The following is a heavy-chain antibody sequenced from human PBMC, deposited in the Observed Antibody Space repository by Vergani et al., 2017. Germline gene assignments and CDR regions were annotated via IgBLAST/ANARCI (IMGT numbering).Heavy chain of an antibody. J-gene: IGHJ6*03. CDR1: GASVSRGTYY. D-gene: IGHD2-21*01. CDR3: ARASHCINCYSEGPNGPGYYYMDV. Sequence: QVQLQESGPGLFKPSQTLSLTCTVSGASVSRGTYYWTWIRQPAGKKLEWIVRMYTSGHTIYNPSLESRVTMSVDTSKNQFSLQLSSVTAADTAVYYCARASHCINCYSEGPNGPGYYYMDVWGKGTTVTVSS. CDR2: MYTSGHT. V-gene: IGHV4-61*02.